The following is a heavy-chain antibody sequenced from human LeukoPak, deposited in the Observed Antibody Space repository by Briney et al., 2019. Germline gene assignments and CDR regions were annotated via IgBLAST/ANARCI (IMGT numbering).Heavy chain of an antibody. CDR1: GGSISSYS. Sequence: SETLSLTCTVSGGSISSYSWSWIRQPAGKGLEWIGRIYTIGSTKYNPSLKSRVTMSLDTSKNHFSLKLSSVTAADTAVYYCARDREQLADFDYWGQGTLVTVSS. V-gene: IGHV4-4*07. CDR3: ARDREQLADFDY. CDR2: IYTIGST. D-gene: IGHD6-6*01. J-gene: IGHJ4*02.